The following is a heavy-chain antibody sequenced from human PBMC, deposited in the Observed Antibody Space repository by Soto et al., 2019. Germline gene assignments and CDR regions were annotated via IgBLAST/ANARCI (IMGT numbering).Heavy chain of an antibody. CDR1: GFTFSDHY. CDR2: TRNKANSYTT. D-gene: IGHD6-6*01. Sequence: EVQLVESGGGLVQPGGSLRLSCAASGFTFSDHYMDWVRQAPGKGLEWVGRTRNKANSYTTEYAASVKGRFTISRDDSKNSLYLQMNSLKTEDTAVYYCAREDSIAAPYFDYWGQRTLVTVSS. CDR3: AREDSIAAPYFDY. V-gene: IGHV3-72*01. J-gene: IGHJ4*02.